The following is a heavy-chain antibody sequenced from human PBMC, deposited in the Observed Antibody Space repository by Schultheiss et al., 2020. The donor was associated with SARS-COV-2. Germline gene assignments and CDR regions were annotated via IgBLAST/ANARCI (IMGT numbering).Heavy chain of an antibody. CDR1: GFTFSSYA. Sequence: GGSLRLSCAASGFTFSSYAMSWVRQAPGKGLEWVSAISGSGGSTYYADSVKGRFTISRDNAKNSLYLQMNSLRAEDTAVYYCARVELLWDAAFDIWGQGTMVTVSS. CDR2: ISGSGGST. V-gene: IGHV3-23*01. CDR3: ARVELLWDAAFDI. J-gene: IGHJ3*02. D-gene: IGHD1-26*01.